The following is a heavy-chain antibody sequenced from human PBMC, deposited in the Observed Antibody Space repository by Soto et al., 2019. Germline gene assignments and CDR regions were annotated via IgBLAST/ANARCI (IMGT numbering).Heavy chain of an antibody. Sequence: GESLKISCKGSGFIFADFWIGWVRQMPGKGLEWVGIIHPGDSDTRYSPSLQGQVTISADKSVSTIYLQWNSLRSEDTAVYYCATRAPYYYDSSAPFDYWGQGTLVTVSS. J-gene: IGHJ4*02. V-gene: IGHV5-51*01. CDR2: IHPGDSDT. CDR3: ATRAPYYYDSSAPFDY. CDR1: GFIFADFW. D-gene: IGHD3-22*01.